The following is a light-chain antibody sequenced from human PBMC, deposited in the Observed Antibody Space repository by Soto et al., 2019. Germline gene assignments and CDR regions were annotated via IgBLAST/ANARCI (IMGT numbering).Light chain of an antibody. Sequence: DIQMTQSPSTLSASVGDRVTITCRASQSISSWLAGYQQKPGKAPKLLIYDASNLESGVPSRFSGSGPGTESTLSISSLQPDTFATYYYQQYNNYPPTFGQGTKLEIK. CDR1: QSISSW. V-gene: IGKV1-5*01. CDR2: DAS. CDR3: QQYNNYPPT. J-gene: IGKJ2*01.